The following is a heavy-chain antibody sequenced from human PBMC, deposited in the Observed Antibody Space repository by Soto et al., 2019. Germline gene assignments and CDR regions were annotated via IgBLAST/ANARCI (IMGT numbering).Heavy chain of an antibody. D-gene: IGHD6-13*01. CDR1: GYSVTSYW. V-gene: IGHV5-51*01. J-gene: IGHJ6*02. CDR2: IYPGDSDT. CDR3: ARLGSSSWYGLSYYYYYGMDV. Sequence: GESLKISCKGSGYSVTSYWIGWVRQMPGKGLEWMGIIYPGDSDTRYSPSFQGQVTISADKSISTAYLQWSSLKASDTAMYYCARLGSSSWYGLSYYYYYGMDVWGQGTTVTVSS.